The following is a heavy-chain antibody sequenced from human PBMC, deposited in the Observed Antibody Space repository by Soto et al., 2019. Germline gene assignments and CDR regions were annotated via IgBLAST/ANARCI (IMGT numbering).Heavy chain of an antibody. D-gene: IGHD6-19*01. V-gene: IGHV3-30*18. J-gene: IGHJ6*02. CDR3: AKDSSGSKYYYYYGMDV. CDR2: ISYDGSNK. Sequence: GGSLRLSCAASGFTFSSYGMHWVRQAPGKGLEWVAVISYDGSNKYYADSVKGRFTISRDNSKNTLYLQMNSLRAEDTAVYYCAKDSSGSKYYYYYGMDVWGQGTTVTVSS. CDR1: GFTFSSYG.